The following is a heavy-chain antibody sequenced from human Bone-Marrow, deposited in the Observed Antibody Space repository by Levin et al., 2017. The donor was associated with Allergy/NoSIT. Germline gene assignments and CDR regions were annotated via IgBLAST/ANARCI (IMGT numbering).Heavy chain of an antibody. Sequence: GESLKISCAASGFTFSSYAMSWVRQAPGKGLEWVSAISGSGGSTYYADSVKGRFTISRDNSKNTLYLQMNSLRAEDTAVYYCAKDSIPVQGVTIPPYWGQGTLVTVSS. J-gene: IGHJ4*02. D-gene: IGHD3-10*01. V-gene: IGHV3-23*01. CDR3: AKDSIPVQGVTIPPY. CDR2: ISGSGGST. CDR1: GFTFSSYA.